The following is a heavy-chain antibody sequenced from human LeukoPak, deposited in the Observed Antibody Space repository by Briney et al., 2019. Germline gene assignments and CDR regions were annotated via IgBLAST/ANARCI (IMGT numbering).Heavy chain of an antibody. CDR2: ISYDGSNK. V-gene: IGHV3-30*03. J-gene: IGHJ4*02. Sequence: GGSLRLSCAASGFTFSSYGMHWVRQAPGKGLEWVAVISYDGSNKYYADSVKGRFTISRDNSKNTLYLQMNSLRAEDTAVYYCARADGDYAGHTIGYWGQGTLVTVSS. CDR1: GFTFSSYG. D-gene: IGHD4-17*01. CDR3: ARADGDYAGHTIGY.